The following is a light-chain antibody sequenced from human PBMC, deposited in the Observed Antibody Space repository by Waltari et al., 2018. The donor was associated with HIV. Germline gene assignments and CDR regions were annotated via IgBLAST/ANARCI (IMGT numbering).Light chain of an antibody. CDR2: KDS. V-gene: IGLV3-25*03. CDR3: QSADSRGTYLI. J-gene: IGLJ2*01. Sequence: SYELTQPPSVSVSPGQTARITCSGDALPKQYVYWYQQKPGQAPVVVISKDSERPSGIPERFSGSSSGTRVTLTISGVRAEDEADYYCQSADSRGTYLIFGGGTKLTVL. CDR1: ALPKQY.